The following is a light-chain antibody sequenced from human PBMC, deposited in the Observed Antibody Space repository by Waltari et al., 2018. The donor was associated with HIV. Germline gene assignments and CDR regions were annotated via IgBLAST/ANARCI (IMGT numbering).Light chain of an antibody. Sequence: QLVVTQSPSASASLGASVKFTCTLSSRHSRYAIAWHQQQPDQAPRYWMKLNSDGSYIMGDGFPDRFSGSSTGAERYLTISSLQSEDEADYYCQTWGTGIQVFGGGTKLTVL. CDR2: LNSDGSY. CDR3: QTWGTGIQV. J-gene: IGLJ3*02. V-gene: IGLV4-69*01. CDR1: SRHSRYA.